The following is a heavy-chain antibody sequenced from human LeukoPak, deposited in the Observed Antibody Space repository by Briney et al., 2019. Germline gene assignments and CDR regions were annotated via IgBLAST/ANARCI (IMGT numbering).Heavy chain of an antibody. CDR1: GFNFNNYW. D-gene: IGHD3-22*01. CDR3: AKTKAFTSGFPLDL. V-gene: IGHV3-74*01. CDR2: INSDGSTT. Sequence: GSLRLSCAASGFNFNNYWMHWVRQTPGKGLEWVSRINSDGSTTTYADSVKGRFTISRDNTKNMLYLQMNSLRAEDTAVYYCAKTKAFTSGFPLDLWGQGTLVTVSS. J-gene: IGHJ5*02.